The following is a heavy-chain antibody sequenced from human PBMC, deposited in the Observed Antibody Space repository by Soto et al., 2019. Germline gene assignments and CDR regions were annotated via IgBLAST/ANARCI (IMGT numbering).Heavy chain of an antibody. CDR3: AREGNLGRWLQPLDY. D-gene: IGHD5-12*01. CDR2: IHHSGNT. CDR1: GGSISSGGYS. Sequence: SETLSLTCAVSGGSISSGGYSWSWLRQPPGKGLEWIGYIHHSGNTYYNPSLKSRVTMSVDTSKNQFSLKLISVTAADTAVYYCAREGNLGRWLQPLDYWGQGTLVTVSS. J-gene: IGHJ4*02. V-gene: IGHV4-61*08.